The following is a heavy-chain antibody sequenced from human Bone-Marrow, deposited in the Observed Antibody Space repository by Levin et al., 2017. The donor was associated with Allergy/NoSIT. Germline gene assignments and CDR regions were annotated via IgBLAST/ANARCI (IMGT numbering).Heavy chain of an antibody. V-gene: IGHV4-61*01. CDR1: GGSVNSFSDY. D-gene: IGHD6-19*01. Sequence: SQTLSLTCTVSGGSVNSFSDYWSWIRHSPGKGLEWIGYIYYNGHTNYNPSLRSRVTISLDTSKSQFSLKLISVTAAATGVYYCARDQSPTEGSGWRAYFDLWGRGTPVSVSS. J-gene: IGHJ2*01. CDR2: IYYNGHT. CDR3: ARDQSPTEGSGWRAYFDL.